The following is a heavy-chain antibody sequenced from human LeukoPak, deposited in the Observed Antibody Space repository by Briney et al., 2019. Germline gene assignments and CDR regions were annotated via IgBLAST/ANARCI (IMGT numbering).Heavy chain of an antibody. CDR3: TKDRLTMSVSGSGSDY. V-gene: IGHV3-30*02. CDR2: IRHNGIDK. D-gene: IGHD3-10*01. Sequence: GGSLRLSCAASGFTFSSYGMHWVRQAPGKWLEWVAFIRHNGIDKYLADSLKGRFIISRDNSKNTLYLLMDSLRPEDTAFYYCTKDRLTMSVSGSGSDYWGQGTLLTVSS. CDR1: GFTFSSYG. J-gene: IGHJ4*02.